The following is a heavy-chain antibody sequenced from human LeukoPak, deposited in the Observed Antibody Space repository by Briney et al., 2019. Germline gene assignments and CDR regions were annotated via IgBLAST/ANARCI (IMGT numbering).Heavy chain of an antibody. CDR3: GRPTKYWLVRGNGVDV. V-gene: IGHV3-23*01. J-gene: IGHJ6*02. D-gene: IGHD6-19*01. CDR1: GFTFTSYA. Sequence: PGGSLILSCAASGFTFTSYAMTWVRQAPGKGLEWVSSIDAGGGDTYHSDSVKGRFTISRDNSMNTLYLQMNSLRADDTAVYYCGRPTKYWLVRGNGVDVWGQGTTVTVSS. CDR2: IDAGGGDT.